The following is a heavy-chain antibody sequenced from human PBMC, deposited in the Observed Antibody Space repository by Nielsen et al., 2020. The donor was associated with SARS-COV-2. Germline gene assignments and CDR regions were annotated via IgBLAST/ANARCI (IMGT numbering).Heavy chain of an antibody. CDR1: GGSISSGGYY. CDR2: IYYSGST. D-gene: IGHD1-20*01. J-gene: IGHJ6*03. Sequence: SETLSLTCTVSGGSISSGGYYWSWIRQHPGKGLEWIGYIYYSGSTYYNPSLKSRVTISVDTSKNQFSLKLSSVTAADTAVYYCARRRRDNNWNYDYYYMDVWGKGTTVTVSS. V-gene: IGHV4-31*03. CDR3: ARRRRDNNWNYDYYYMDV.